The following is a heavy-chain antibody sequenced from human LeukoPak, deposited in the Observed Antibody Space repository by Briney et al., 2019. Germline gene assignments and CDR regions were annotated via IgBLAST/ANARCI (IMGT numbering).Heavy chain of an antibody. CDR2: INTNTGNP. D-gene: IGHD4-17*01. Sequence: ASVKVSCKASGYTFTSYAMNWVRQAPGQGLEWMGWINTNTGNPTYAQGFTGRFVFSLDTSVSTAYLQISSLKAEDTAVYYCARGTTVTTWWYYGMDVWGQGTTVTVSS. V-gene: IGHV7-4-1*02. CDR1: GYTFTSYA. CDR3: ARGTTVTTWWYYGMDV. J-gene: IGHJ6*02.